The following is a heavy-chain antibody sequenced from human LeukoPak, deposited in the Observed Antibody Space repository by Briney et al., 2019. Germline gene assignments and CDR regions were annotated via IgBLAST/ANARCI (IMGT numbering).Heavy chain of an antibody. J-gene: IGHJ4*02. D-gene: IGHD3-22*01. V-gene: IGHV3-23*01. CDR1: GFTFSSST. Sequence: GGSLRLSCAASGFTFSSSTMSWVRQAPGKGLEWVSSISGSGDSTWYADSVKGRFTISRDNSKNTLSLQMNSLRSEDTAVYYCATGHYYDSSGYSGYWGQGTLVTVSS. CDR3: ATGHYYDSSGYSGY. CDR2: ISGSGDST.